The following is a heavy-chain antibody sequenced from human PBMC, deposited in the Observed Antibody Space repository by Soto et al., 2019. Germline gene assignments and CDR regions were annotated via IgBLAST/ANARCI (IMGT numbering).Heavy chain of an antibody. V-gene: IGHV3-21*01. D-gene: IGHD6-19*01. Sequence: GGSLRLSCAASGFTFSSYSMNWVRQAPGKGLEWVSSISSSSSYIYYADSVKGRFTISRDNAKNSLYLQMNSLRAEDTAVYYCARDRNIAVAGNNYYYGMDVWGQGTVVTVSS. J-gene: IGHJ6*02. CDR2: ISSSSSYI. CDR1: GFTFSSYS. CDR3: ARDRNIAVAGNNYYYGMDV.